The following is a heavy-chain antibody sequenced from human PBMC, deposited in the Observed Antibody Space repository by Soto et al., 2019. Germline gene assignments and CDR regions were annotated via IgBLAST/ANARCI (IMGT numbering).Heavy chain of an antibody. Sequence: NPSETLSLTCAVSGGSISSGGYSWSWIRQHPGKGLEWIGYIYYSGSTYYNPSLKSRVTISVDTSKNQFSLKLSSVTAADTAVYYCARDLGGILTGYYAPGYWGQGTLVTVSS. V-gene: IGHV4-31*11. CDR3: ARDLGGILTGYYAPGY. CDR1: GGSISSGGYS. J-gene: IGHJ4*02. D-gene: IGHD3-9*01. CDR2: IYYSGST.